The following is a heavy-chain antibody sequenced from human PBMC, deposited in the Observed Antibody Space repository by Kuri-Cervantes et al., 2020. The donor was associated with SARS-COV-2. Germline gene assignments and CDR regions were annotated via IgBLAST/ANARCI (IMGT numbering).Heavy chain of an antibody. J-gene: IGHJ5*02. V-gene: IGHV4-39*01. D-gene: IGHD3-3*01. CDR3: SRQMMSSITIFGVVITRNWFDP. Sequence: SETLSPTCTVSGGSISSSSYYWGWIRHPPGKGLEWVGSIYYSGSTYYNPSLKSRVTISVDTSKNQFSLKLSSVTAADTAVYYCSRQMMSSITIFGVVITRNWFDPWGQGTLVTVSS. CDR1: GGSISSSSYY. CDR2: IYYSGST.